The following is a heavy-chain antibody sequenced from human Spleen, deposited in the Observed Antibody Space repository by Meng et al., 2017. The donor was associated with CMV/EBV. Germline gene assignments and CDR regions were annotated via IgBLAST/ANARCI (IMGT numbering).Heavy chain of an antibody. CDR2: INSDGSDT. Sequence: FRGYWMDWVRQVPGKGLVWVSRINSDGSDTTYADSVKGRFTISRDNAKNTLYLQMDSLRAEDTAVYYCTRVINFHDFWNGQIYYFDYWGQGTLVTVSS. CDR1: FRGYW. J-gene: IGHJ4*02. V-gene: IGHV3-74*01. CDR3: TRVINFHDFWNGQIYYFDY. D-gene: IGHD3-3*01.